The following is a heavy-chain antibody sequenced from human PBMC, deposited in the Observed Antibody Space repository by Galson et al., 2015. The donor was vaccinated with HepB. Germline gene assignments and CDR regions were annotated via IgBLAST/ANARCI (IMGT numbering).Heavy chain of an antibody. D-gene: IGHD3-16*01. CDR3: ARDRAVGYHPWSWGPKDYYKSYAMDV. J-gene: IGHJ6*02. CDR2: IRGSGGGT. V-gene: IGHV3-23*01. CDR1: GFSFSPYA. Sequence: SLRLSCAASGFSFSPYAMNWVRQAPGKGLEWVSGIRGSGGGTHYAESVKGRFIISRGNSAKILYLELNSLRVEDTARYFCARDRAVGYHPWSWGPKDYYKSYAMDVWGQGTIVTVSS.